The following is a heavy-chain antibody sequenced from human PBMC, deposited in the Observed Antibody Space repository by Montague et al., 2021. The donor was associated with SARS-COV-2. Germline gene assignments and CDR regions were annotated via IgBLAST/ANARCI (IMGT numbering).Heavy chain of an antibody. D-gene: IGHD6-13*01. J-gene: IGHJ6*02. CDR2: ISGSGGST. CDR3: AKVGSSWYHGYYYGMDV. Sequence: SLRLSCAASGFTFSSYAMSWVRQAPGKGLEWVSAISGSGGSTYYADSVKSRFTISRDNSKNTLYLQMNSLRAEDTAVYYCAKVGSSWYHGYYYGMDVWGQGTTVTVSS. V-gene: IGHV3-23*01. CDR1: GFTFSSYA.